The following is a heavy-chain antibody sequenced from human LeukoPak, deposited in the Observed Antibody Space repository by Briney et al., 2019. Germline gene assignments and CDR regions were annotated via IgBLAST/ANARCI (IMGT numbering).Heavy chain of an antibody. Sequence: ASVKVSCKASGYTFTGYYMHWVRQAPGQGLEWMGWINPNSGGTNYAQKFQGRVTMTRDTSISTAYMELSRLRSDDTAVYYCARIGQLRYFDWLLSPLYYFDYWGQGTLVTVSS. CDR2: INPNSGGT. J-gene: IGHJ4*02. D-gene: IGHD3-9*01. CDR1: GYTFTGYY. V-gene: IGHV1-2*02. CDR3: ARIGQLRYFDWLLSPLYYFDY.